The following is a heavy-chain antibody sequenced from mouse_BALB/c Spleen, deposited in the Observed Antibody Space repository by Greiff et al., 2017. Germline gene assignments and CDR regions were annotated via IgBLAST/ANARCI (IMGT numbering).Heavy chain of an antibody. CDR1: GYTFTSYW. CDR2: INPSTGYT. Sequence: VQLKQSGAELAKPGASVKMSCKASGYTFTSYWMHWVKQRPGQGLEWIGYINPSTGYTEYNQKFKDKATLTADKSSSTAYMQLSSLTSEDSAVYYCARPLPWIGGFAYWGQGTLVTVSA. D-gene: IGHD1-1*01. J-gene: IGHJ3*01. CDR3: ARPLPWIGGFAY. V-gene: IGHV1-7*01.